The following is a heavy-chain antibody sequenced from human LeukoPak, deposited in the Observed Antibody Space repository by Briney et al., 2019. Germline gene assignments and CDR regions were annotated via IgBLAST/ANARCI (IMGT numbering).Heavy chain of an antibody. CDR3: AKEGSGSYPSYYFDY. J-gene: IGHJ4*02. CDR2: ISYDGSNK. D-gene: IGHD1-26*01. V-gene: IGHV3-30*18. Sequence: PGRSLRLSCAASGFTFSSYGMHWVRQAPGKGLEWVAVISYDGSNKYYADSVKGRFTISRDNSKNTLYLQMNSLRAEDTAVYYCAKEGSGSYPSYYFDYWGQGTLVTVSS. CDR1: GFTFSSYG.